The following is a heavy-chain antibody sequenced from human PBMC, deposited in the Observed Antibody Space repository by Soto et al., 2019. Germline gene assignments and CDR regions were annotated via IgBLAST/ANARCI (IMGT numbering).Heavy chain of an antibody. Sequence: QVQLQESGPGLVKPSDTLSLTCNVSGCSISGYYWSWIRQSPGKGLEYIGYIYYRGSTNYNSSLKSRVTMSVDTSRNQFSLKMNSVTAADTAVYYCARQQLLPFYYALDVWGQGTTVTVSS. J-gene: IGHJ6*02. CDR2: IYYRGST. V-gene: IGHV4-59*07. D-gene: IGHD1-26*01. CDR3: ARQQLLPFYYALDV. CDR1: GCSISGYY.